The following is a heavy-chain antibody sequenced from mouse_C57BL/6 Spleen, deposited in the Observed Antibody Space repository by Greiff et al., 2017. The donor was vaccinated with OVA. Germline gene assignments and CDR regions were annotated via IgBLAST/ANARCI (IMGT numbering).Heavy chain of an antibody. J-gene: IGHJ3*01. D-gene: IGHD1-1*01. CDR1: GYTFTSYW. CDR3: AVYYGNSGIAY. CDR2: INPSSGYT. Sequence: QVQLQQSGAELAKPGASVKLSCKASGYTFTSYWMHWVKQRPGQGLEWIGYINPSSGYTKYNQKFKDKATLTADKSSSPAYMQLSSLTYEDSACECCAVYYGNSGIAYWGQGTLVTVSA. V-gene: IGHV1-7*01.